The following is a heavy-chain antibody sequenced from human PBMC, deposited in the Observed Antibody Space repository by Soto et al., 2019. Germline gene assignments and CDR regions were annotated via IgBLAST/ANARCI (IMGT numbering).Heavy chain of an antibody. CDR1: GFTFSSYA. CDR2: FSGSGGST. Sequence: GGSLRLSCAASGFTFSSYAMSWVRQAPGKGLEWVSAFSGSGGSTYYADSVKGRFTISRDNSKNTLYLQMNSLRAEDTALYYCAKDHRKNYDSSGYPDYWGQGTLVTVSS. D-gene: IGHD3-22*01. V-gene: IGHV3-23*01. CDR3: AKDHRKNYDSSGYPDY. J-gene: IGHJ4*02.